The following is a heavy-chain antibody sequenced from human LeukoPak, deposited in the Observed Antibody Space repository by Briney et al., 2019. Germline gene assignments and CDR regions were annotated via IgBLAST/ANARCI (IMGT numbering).Heavy chain of an antibody. CDR1: GYTFTSYA. V-gene: IGHV1-3*01. CDR2: INAGNGNT. CDR3: ARNRLGGFGELFPFDY. Sequence: GASVKVSCKASGYTFTSYAMHWVRQAPGQRLEWMGWINAGNGNTKYSQKFQGRVTITRDTSASTAYMELSSLRSEDTAVYYCARNRLGGFGELFPFDYWGQGTLVTVSS. J-gene: IGHJ4*02. D-gene: IGHD3-10*01.